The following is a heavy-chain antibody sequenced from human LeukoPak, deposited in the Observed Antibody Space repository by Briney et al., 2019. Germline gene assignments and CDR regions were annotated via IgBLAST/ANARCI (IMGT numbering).Heavy chain of an antibody. Sequence: GGSLRLSCAASGFTFSSYAMSWVRQAPGKGLEWVSAIRGSDDSTFYADSGKGRFTISRDNSRNTLYLQMNSLRAEDTAVYYCAKDRSSSGWRFDYWGQGTLVTVSS. CDR2: IRGSDDST. V-gene: IGHV3-23*01. D-gene: IGHD6-19*01. J-gene: IGHJ4*02. CDR1: GFTFSSYA. CDR3: AKDRSSSGWRFDY.